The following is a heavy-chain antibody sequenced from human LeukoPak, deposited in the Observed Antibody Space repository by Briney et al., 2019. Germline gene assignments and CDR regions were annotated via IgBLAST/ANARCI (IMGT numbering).Heavy chain of an antibody. CDR2: ISDDGSIT. V-gene: IGHV3-74*03. D-gene: IGHD1-1*01. J-gene: IGHJ4*02. CDR3: ARGAFQLSIDY. CDR1: GFTFSRDW. Sequence: GGSLRLSCAASGFTFSRDWMHWVRQAPGKGLVWVSRISDDGSITTYADSVQGRFTISRDNSKNTLYLQMNSLRAEDTAVYYCARGAFQLSIDYWGQGTLVTVSS.